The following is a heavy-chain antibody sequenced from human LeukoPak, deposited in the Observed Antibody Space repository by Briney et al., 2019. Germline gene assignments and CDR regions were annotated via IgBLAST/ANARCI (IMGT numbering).Heavy chain of an antibody. V-gene: IGHV1-2*02. CDR2: INPNSGGT. CDR1: GYTFADYY. D-gene: IGHD6-19*01. J-gene: IGHJ4*02. Sequence: ASVKVSCKASGYTFADYYMHWVRQAPGQGLEWMGWINPNSGGTNYAQKFQGRVTMTRDTSISTAYMELSRLRSDDTAVYYCARTYSSGWKGTYYFDYWGQGTLVTVSS. CDR3: ARTYSSGWKGTYYFDY.